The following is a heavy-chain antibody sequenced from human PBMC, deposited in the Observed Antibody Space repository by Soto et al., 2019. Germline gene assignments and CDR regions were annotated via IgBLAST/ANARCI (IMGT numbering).Heavy chain of an antibody. J-gene: IGHJ6*03. D-gene: IGHD4-4*01. CDR2: INHSGST. Sequence: PSETLSLTCAVYGGSFSGYYWSWIRQPPGKGLEWIGEINHSGSTNYNPSLKSRVTISVDTSKNQFSLKLSSVTAADTAVYYCARTTVTTYGYYYYYMDVWGKGATVTVSS. V-gene: IGHV4-34*01. CDR3: ARTTVTTYGYYYYYMDV. CDR1: GGSFSGYY.